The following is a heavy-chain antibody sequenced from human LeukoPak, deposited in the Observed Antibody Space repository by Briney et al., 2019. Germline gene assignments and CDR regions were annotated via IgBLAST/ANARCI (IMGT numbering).Heavy chain of an antibody. CDR2: ISSSGSTI. Sequence: GGSLRLSCAASGFTFSSYEMNWVRQAPGKGLEWVSYISSSGSTIYYADSVKGRFTISRDNAKNSLYLQMSSLRAEDTAVYYCARDSSGWYHWLDPWGQGTLVTVSS. CDR3: ARDSSGWYHWLDP. CDR1: GFTFSSYE. D-gene: IGHD6-19*01. V-gene: IGHV3-48*03. J-gene: IGHJ5*02.